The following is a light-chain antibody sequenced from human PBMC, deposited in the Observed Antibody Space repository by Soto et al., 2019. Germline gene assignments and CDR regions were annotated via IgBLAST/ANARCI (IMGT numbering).Light chain of an antibody. Sequence: EIVLTQSPATLSLSPGERATLSCRASQSVSSYLAWYQHKPGQAPRLLIYDASTRATGIPARFSGSGSGTDFTLTISSLEPEDFSFYYCQQRSNWPFTFGQGTRMEIK. CDR1: QSVSSY. V-gene: IGKV3-11*01. J-gene: IGKJ5*01. CDR3: QQRSNWPFT. CDR2: DAS.